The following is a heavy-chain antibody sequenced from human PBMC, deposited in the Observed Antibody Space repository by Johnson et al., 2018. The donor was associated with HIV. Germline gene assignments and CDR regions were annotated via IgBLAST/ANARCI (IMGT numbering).Heavy chain of an antibody. CDR3: AKASGNGYYVDAFDI. D-gene: IGHD3-3*01. CDR2: IYSDSDT. CDR1: GFTVSYNY. V-gene: IGHV3-66*01. J-gene: IGHJ3*02. Sequence: VQVVESRGVVVQTGGSLRLSCAASGFTVSYNYMNWVRQAPGKGLEWVSIIYSDSDTYYADSVKGRFTISRDNSNNTLYLQMNSLRAEDTAVYYCAKASGNGYYVDAFDIWGQGTMVSVSS.